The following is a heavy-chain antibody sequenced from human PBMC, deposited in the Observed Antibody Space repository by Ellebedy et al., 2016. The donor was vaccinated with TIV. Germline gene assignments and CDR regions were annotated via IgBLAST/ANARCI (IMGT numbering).Heavy chain of an antibody. D-gene: IGHD4-23*01. Sequence: GESLKISCAASGFPFNDAWINWVRQAPGKGLEWVGRIKTKADGEATDYAAAVKGRFTLSRDDSKNTVFLQMNSLNIEDTAVYYCTTPYGGNSEFDFWGQGTLVTVSS. V-gene: IGHV3-15*01. J-gene: IGHJ4*02. CDR3: TTPYGGNSEFDF. CDR2: IKTKADGEAT. CDR1: GFPFNDAW.